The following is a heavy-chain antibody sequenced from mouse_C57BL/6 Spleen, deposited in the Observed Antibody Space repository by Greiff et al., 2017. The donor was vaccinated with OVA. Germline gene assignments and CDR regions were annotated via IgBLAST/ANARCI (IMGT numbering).Heavy chain of an antibody. V-gene: IGHV1-55*01. CDR3: AYGYPGDY. Sequence: VQGVESGAELVKPGASVKMSCKASGYTFTSYWITWVKQRPGQGLEWIGDIYPGSGSTNYNEKFKSKATLTVDTSSSTAYMQLSSLTSEDSAVYYCAYGYPGDYWGQGTTLTVSS. CDR2: IYPGSGST. D-gene: IGHD2-2*01. J-gene: IGHJ2*01. CDR1: GYTFTSYW.